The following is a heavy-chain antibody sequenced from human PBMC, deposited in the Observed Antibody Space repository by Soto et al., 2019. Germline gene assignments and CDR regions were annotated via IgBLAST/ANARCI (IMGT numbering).Heavy chain of an antibody. V-gene: IGHV3-9*01. J-gene: IGHJ6*02. CDR1: GFTFDDYA. D-gene: IGHD1-26*01. CDR3: AKDIVGGSYSNYYYYGMDV. Sequence: HPGGSLRLSCAASGFTFDDYAMHWVRQAPGKGLEWVSGISWNSGSIGYADSVKGRFTISRDNAKNSLYLQMNSLRAEDTALYYCAKDIVGGSYSNYYYYGMDVWGQGTTVTVAS. CDR2: ISWNSGSI.